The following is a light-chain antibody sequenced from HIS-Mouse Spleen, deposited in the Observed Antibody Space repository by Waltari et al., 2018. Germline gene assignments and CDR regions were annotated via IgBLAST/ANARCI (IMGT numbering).Light chain of an antibody. Sequence: QSVLTQPPSASGTPGQRVTISCSGSSSNIGSNYVYWYQQLPGTAPKLLIYRNNRRPAGVPDRLAGSKSGTSASLAISGLRSEDEADYYCAAWDDSLSRVFGGGTKLTVL. V-gene: IGLV1-47*01. CDR2: RNN. CDR1: SSNIGSNY. J-gene: IGLJ3*02. CDR3: AAWDDSLSRV.